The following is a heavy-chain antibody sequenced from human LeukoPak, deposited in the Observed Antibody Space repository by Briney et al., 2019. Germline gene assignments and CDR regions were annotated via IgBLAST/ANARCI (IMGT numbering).Heavy chain of an antibody. CDR1: GFTFSDYY. V-gene: IGHV3-11*01. D-gene: IGHD4-17*01. CDR2: ITSSGNII. J-gene: IGHJ4*02. Sequence: GGSLRLSCAASGFTFSDYYMSWIRQAPGKGLEWVSYITSSGNIIYYAASVKGRFTISRDNAKNSLYLQMNSLRAEDTAVYYCARERNGDYFFDSWGQGTLVTVSS. CDR3: ARERNGDYFFDS.